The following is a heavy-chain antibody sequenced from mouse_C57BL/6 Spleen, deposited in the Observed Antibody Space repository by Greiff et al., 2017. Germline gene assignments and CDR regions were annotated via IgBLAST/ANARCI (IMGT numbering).Heavy chain of an antibody. CDR1: GYTFTGYC. J-gene: IGHJ4*01. CDR3: ARWYGNYVDYAMAY. V-gene: IGHV1-7*01. D-gene: IGHD2-10*02. Sequence: VQLQQSGPELAKPGASVKMSCKASGYTFTGYCMHWVKQRPGQGLEWIGYINPSSGYTKYNQKFKDKATLTADKSSSTAYMQLSSLTYEDSAVYYCARWYGNYVDYAMAYWGQGTSVTVSS. CDR2: INPSSGYT.